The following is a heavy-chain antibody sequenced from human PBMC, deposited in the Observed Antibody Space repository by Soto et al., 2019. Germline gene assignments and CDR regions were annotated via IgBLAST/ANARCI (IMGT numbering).Heavy chain of an antibody. CDR1: GGTFSSYA. Sequence: GASVKVSCKASGGTFSSYAISWVRQAPGQGLEWMGGIIPIFGTANYAQKFQGRVTITADESTSTAYMELSSLRSEDTAVYYCARDNCNDVSDAFDIWGQGTMVTVSS. J-gene: IGHJ3*02. CDR3: ARDNCNDVSDAFDI. V-gene: IGHV1-69*13. D-gene: IGHD1-20*01. CDR2: IIPIFGTA.